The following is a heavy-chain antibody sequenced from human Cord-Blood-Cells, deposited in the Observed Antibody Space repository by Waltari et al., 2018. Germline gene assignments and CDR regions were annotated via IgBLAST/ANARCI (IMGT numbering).Heavy chain of an antibody. CDR3: AREGYGDYYFDY. V-gene: IGHV3-7*01. CDR2: IKQDGSEK. Sequence: EVQLVGSGGGLVQPGGFLRLPCGASGFILSSFWMSCDRQAPGKGLEWVANIKQDGSEKYYVDSVKGRFTISRDNAKNSLYLQMNSLRAEDTAVYYCAREGYGDYYFDYWGQGTLVTVSS. J-gene: IGHJ4*02. D-gene: IGHD4-17*01. CDR1: GFILSSFW.